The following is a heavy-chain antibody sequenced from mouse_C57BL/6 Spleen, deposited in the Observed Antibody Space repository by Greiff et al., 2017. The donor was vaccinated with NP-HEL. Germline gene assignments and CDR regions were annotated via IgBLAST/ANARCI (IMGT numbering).Heavy chain of an antibody. CDR1: GFTFTDYY. J-gene: IGHJ2*01. CDR3: ARYTTGTVFDY. V-gene: IGHV7-3*01. Sequence: EVHLVESGGGLVQPGGSLSLSCAASGFTFTDYYMSWVRQPPGKALEWLGFIRNKANGYTTEYSASVKGRFTISRDNSQSSLYLQMKALRAEDSATYYCARYTTGTVFDYWGQGTTLTVSS. CDR2: IRNKANGYTT. D-gene: IGHD4-1*02.